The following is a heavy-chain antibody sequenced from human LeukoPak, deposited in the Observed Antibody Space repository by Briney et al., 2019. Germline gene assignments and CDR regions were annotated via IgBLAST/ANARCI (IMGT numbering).Heavy chain of an antibody. CDR2: IWYDGSKR. V-gene: IGHV3-33*01. CDR3: ASMTTVTLDDAFDI. J-gene: IGHJ3*02. CDR1: GFIFSSYG. D-gene: IGHD4-17*01. Sequence: PGGSLRLSCAASGFIFSSYGMHWVRQAPGKGLEWVALIWYDGSKRPYADSVKGRFTISRDNSKNTLYLQMNSLRVEDTAVYYCASMTTVTLDDAFDIWGQGTMVTVSS.